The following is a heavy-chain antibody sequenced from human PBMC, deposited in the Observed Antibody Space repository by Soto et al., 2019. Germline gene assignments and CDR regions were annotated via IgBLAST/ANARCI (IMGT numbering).Heavy chain of an antibody. CDR2: IQSGGPT. Sequence: EVHLVESGGGLVQPGGSLRLSCAASGLTVSSKYMSWVRQAPGKGLEWVSLIQSGGPTYYADSVKGRFTSSRDTSENTLHLQMDSLRAEDTSVYYCARDDVLCDGGRCYGVPLDVWGNGTTVTVSS. CDR3: ARDDVLCDGGRCYGVPLDV. CDR1: GLTVSSKY. J-gene: IGHJ6*04. D-gene: IGHD2-15*01. V-gene: IGHV3-66*01.